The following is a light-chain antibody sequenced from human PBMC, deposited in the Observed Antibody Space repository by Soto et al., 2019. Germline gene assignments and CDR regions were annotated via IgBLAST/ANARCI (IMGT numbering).Light chain of an antibody. CDR1: QSISSSY. Sequence: EIVLTQSPGTLSLSPGERARLCCRASQSISSSYLTWYQQKPGQAPRLIIYGASTRAAGIPDRFSGSGSGTDFTPTISRLEPEDFATYYCQQSYSTPQATFGQGTRLEIK. J-gene: IGKJ5*01. CDR3: QQSYSTPQAT. CDR2: GAS. V-gene: IGKV3-20*01.